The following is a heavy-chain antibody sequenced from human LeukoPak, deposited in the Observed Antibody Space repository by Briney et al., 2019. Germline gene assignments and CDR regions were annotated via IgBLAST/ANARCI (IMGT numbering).Heavy chain of an antibody. CDR1: GYTFTSYY. Sequence: GASVKVSCKASGYTFTSYYMHWVRQAPGQGLEWMGIINPSGGSTSYAQKFQGRVTMTRDTSTSTVYMELSSLRSEDTAVYYCARHLGLPARRANWFDPWGQGTLVTVSS. V-gene: IGHV1-46*01. J-gene: IGHJ5*02. D-gene: IGHD3-3*02. CDR2: INPSGGST. CDR3: ARHLGLPARRANWFDP.